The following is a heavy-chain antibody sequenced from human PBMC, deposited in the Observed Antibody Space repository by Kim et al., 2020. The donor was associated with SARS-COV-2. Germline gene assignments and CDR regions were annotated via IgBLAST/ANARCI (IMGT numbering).Heavy chain of an antibody. CDR3: TRDVLAGGADV. J-gene: IGHJ6*02. D-gene: IGHD3-3*02. V-gene: IGHV3-9*01. Sequence: GYAESVKGRFIISRAKDKNLLYLQMNSLRPEDTALYYCTRDVLAGGADVWGQGTAVIVSS.